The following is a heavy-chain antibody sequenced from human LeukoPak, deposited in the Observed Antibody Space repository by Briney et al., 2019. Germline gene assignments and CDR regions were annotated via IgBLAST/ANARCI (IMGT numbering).Heavy chain of an antibody. CDR2: INTNTGNP. J-gene: IGHJ4*02. V-gene: IGHV7-4-1*02. CDR1: GYIFTSYV. CDR3: ARGDYETHGYQTR. Sequence: GASVKVSCKASGYIFTSYVLHWVRQAPGQGLEWMGWINTNTGNPTYAQGFTGRFVFSLDTSVSTAYLLISSLKADDTAIYYCARGDYETHGYQTRWGQGTLVTVSS. D-gene: IGHD3-22*01.